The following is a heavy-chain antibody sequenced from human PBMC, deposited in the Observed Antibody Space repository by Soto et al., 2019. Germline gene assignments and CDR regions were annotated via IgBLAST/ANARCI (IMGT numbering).Heavy chain of an antibody. Sequence: QVQLQQWGAGLLKPSENLSLTCAVYGGSFSGYYWTWIRQPPGTGLEWIGDINHSGSTNYNPALKSRVTIPVETSKNKFSLKLTSVTAADTAVYYCARDKITGLSDYWGQGTLVTVSS. D-gene: IGHD2-8*02. J-gene: IGHJ4*02. CDR2: INHSGST. V-gene: IGHV4-34*01. CDR3: ARDKITGLSDY. CDR1: GGSFSGYY.